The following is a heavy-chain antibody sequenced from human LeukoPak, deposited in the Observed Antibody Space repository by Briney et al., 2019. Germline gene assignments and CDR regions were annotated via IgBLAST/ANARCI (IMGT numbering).Heavy chain of an antibody. V-gene: IGHV1-46*01. CDR2: INPSGGST. D-gene: IGHD4-17*01. CDR1: GYTFTSYY. J-gene: IGHJ4*02. CDR3: ARGGNTVTKFGSVDSHLDY. Sequence: ASVKVSCKASGYTFTSYYMHWVRQAPGQGLEWMGIINPSGGSTSYAQKFQGRVTMTTDTSTSTAYMELRSLRSDDTAVYYCARGGNTVTKFGSVDSHLDYWGQGTLVTVSS.